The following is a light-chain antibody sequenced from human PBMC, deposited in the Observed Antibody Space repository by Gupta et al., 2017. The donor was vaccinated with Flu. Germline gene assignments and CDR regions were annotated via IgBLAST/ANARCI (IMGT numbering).Light chain of an antibody. CDR3: ESFDTSRPCWV. V-gene: IGLV2-14*01. CDR1: SSDNGGSNY. CDR2: RDN. Sequence: SSDNGGSNYVYWYQQLPGKAPKLLIYRDNQRPSGVSDRFSGSKSVNTASLTITGLQSEDEADYYCESFDTSRPCWVFGGGTKLTVL. J-gene: IGLJ3*02.